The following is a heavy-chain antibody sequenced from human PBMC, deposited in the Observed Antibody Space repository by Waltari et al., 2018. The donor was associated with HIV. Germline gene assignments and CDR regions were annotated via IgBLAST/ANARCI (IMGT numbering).Heavy chain of an antibody. V-gene: IGHV4-38-2*01. CDR2: IHHSGST. CDR1: GYPTSSGYY. CDR3: AGEVGYCSGGTCYSGWFDP. D-gene: IGHD2-15*01. Sequence: QVQLQESGPGLVNPSETLSPTCAVSGYPTSSGYYWGWIRQPPGKGLEWIGSIHHSGSTYYNPSLKSRVTLSVDTSKNHFSLKLNSVTAADKAVYYCAGEVGYCSGGTCYSGWFDPWGQGTLVTVSS. J-gene: IGHJ5*02.